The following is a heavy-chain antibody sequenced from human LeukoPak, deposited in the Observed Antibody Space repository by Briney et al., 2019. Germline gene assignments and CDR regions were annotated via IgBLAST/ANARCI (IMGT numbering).Heavy chain of an antibody. J-gene: IGHJ4*02. V-gene: IGHV3-23*01. Sequence: GGSLRLSCAASGFTFSSYAMSWVRQAPGKGLEWVSAISGSGGSTYYADSVKGRFTISRDNSKNALYLQMNSLRAEDTAVYYCAPVDGYCSGGSCSYWGQGTLVTVSS. D-gene: IGHD2-15*01. CDR2: ISGSGGST. CDR1: GFTFSSYA. CDR3: APVDGYCSGGSCSY.